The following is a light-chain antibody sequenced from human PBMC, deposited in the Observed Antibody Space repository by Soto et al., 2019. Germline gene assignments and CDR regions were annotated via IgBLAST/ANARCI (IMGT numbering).Light chain of an antibody. CDR2: KAS. J-gene: IGKJ5*01. CDR1: QSISSW. V-gene: IGKV1-5*03. CDR3: QQSHSTPIT. Sequence: DIQMTQSPSTLSASVGDRVTITCRASQSISSWLAWYQQKPGKAPNLLIYKASSLEGGVPSKFSGSGSGTDFTLTISSLQPEDFATYYCQQSHSTPITFGQGTRLEIK.